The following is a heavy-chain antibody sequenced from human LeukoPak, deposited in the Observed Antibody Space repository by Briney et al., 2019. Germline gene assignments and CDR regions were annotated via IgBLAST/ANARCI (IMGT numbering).Heavy chain of an antibody. CDR1: GGSFSGYY. V-gene: IGHV4-34*01. CDR3: ARETTDFWSGPPGWFDP. CDR2: INHSGST. J-gene: IGHJ5*02. Sequence: SETLSLTCAVYGGSFSGYYWSWIRQPPGKGLEWIGEINHSGSTNYNPSLKSRVTISVDTSKNQFSLKLSSVTAADTAVYYCARETTDFWSGPPGWFDPWGQGTLVTVSS. D-gene: IGHD3-3*01.